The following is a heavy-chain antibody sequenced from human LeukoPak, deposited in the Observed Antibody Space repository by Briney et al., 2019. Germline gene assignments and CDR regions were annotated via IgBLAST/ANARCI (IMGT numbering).Heavy chain of an antibody. CDR2: IYYSGST. J-gene: IGHJ4*02. V-gene: IGHV4-34*01. Sequence: PSETLSLTXAVYGGSFRGYYWSWIRQPPGKGLEWIGSIYYSGSTYYNPSLKSRVTISADTSKNQFSLKLSFVTAADTAVHFCARPVQTAAISPFDYWGQGTLVTVSS. CDR3: ARPVQTAAISPFDY. D-gene: IGHD5-12*01. CDR1: GGSFRGYY.